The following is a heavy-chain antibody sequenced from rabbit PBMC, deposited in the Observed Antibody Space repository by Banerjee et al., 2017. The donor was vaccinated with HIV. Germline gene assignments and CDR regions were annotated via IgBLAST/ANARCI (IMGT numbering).Heavy chain of an antibody. J-gene: IGHJ4*01. D-gene: IGHD4-1*01. CDR2: MDAGTSGNT. CDR3: ARDLAGVIGWNFNL. CDR1: GFDFSSYY. Sequence: QEQLEESGGGLVQPGGSLTLSCKASGFDFSSYYMCWVRQTPGKGLEWIGCMDAGTSGNTYYASWAKGRFTISKTSSTTVTLQMTSLTAADTASYFCARDLAGVIGWNFNLWGQGTLVTVS. V-gene: IGHV1S45*01.